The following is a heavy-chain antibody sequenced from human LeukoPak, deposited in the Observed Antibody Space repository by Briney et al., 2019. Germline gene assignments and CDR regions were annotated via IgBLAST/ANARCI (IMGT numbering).Heavy chain of an antibody. J-gene: IGHJ3*02. Sequence: GGSLRLSCAASGFTFSSYNMNWVRQAPGKGLEWVSYISSSSDTIYYADSVKGRFTISRDNAKNSLYLQMNSLRVEDTAVYYCARVFRPSLTVFIIRGAFDIWGQGTMVTVSS. CDR2: ISSSSDTI. V-gene: IGHV3-48*04. CDR3: ARVFRPSLTVFIIRGAFDI. CDR1: GFTFSSYN. D-gene: IGHD3-3*01.